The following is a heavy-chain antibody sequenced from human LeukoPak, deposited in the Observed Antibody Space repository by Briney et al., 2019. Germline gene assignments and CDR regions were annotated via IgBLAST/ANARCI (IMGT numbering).Heavy chain of an antibody. CDR2: IYYIGST. D-gene: IGHD6-25*01. J-gene: IGHJ3*02. CDR3: ARRLYAFDI. Sequence: SETLSLTCTVSGGSINSATYYWSWIRQHPGKGLEWIGYIYYIGSTFYNPSLKSRVTMSVDTSKNQFSLRLNSVTAADTAVYYCARRLYAFDIWGQGTLVTVSS. CDR1: GGSINSATYY. V-gene: IGHV4-31*03.